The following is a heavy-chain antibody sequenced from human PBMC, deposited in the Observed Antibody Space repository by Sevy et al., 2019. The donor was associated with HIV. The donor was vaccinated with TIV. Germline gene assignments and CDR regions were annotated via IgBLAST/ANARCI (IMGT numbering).Heavy chain of an antibody. CDR1: GFTFSSYG. Sequence: GGSLRLSCAASGFTFSSYGMHWVRQAPGKGLEWVAVISYDGSNKYYADSVKGRFTISRDNSKNTLYLQMNSLRAEDTAVYYCAKDQSSGPYYHYGMDVWGQGTTVTVSS. D-gene: IGHD1-26*01. J-gene: IGHJ6*02. V-gene: IGHV3-30*18. CDR3: AKDQSSGPYYHYGMDV. CDR2: ISYDGSNK.